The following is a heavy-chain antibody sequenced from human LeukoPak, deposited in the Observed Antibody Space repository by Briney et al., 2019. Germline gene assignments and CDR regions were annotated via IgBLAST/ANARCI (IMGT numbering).Heavy chain of an antibody. CDR3: ARGSHNWNDDQPSDV. D-gene: IGHD1-1*01. CDR1: EPTFCNYW. CDR2: INRDARTS. Sequence: PGGSLRLSXVASEPTFCNYWMHWVRQTPGKGLVWVSRINRDARTSYYAGSVKGRFAISRDNAKNTLYLQMNSLRAEDTAIYYCARGSHNWNDDQPSDVWGQGTMVTVSS. V-gene: IGHV3-74*01. J-gene: IGHJ3*01.